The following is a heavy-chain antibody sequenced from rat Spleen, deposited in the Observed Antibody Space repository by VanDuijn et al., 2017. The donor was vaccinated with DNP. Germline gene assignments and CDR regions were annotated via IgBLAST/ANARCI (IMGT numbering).Heavy chain of an antibody. Sequence: EVQLVESGGGLVQPGRSLKLSCAASGFTFSNYGMHWIRQAPTKGLEWVAFISLSGGSTYYRDSVKGRFTISRDNAKSTLYLQMDSLRSEDTATYYCARHRTIMPYYYAMDAWGQGASVTVSS. V-gene: IGHV5-19*01. CDR2: ISLSGGST. D-gene: IGHD1-12*01. CDR3: ARHRTIMPYYYAMDA. CDR1: GFTFSNYG. J-gene: IGHJ4*01.